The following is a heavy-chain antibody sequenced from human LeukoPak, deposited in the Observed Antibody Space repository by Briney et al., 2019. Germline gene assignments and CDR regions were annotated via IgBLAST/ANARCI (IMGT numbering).Heavy chain of an antibody. J-gene: IGHJ3*02. D-gene: IGHD1-26*01. CDR2: INPSGGST. V-gene: IGHV1-46*01. Sequence: GASVKVSCKASGYTFTSYYMHWVRQAPGQGLEWMGIINPSGGSTSYAQKFQGRVTMTRDTSTSTVYMELSSLRSEDMAVYYCARDRGAHNDAFDIWGQGTMVTVSS. CDR3: ARDRGAHNDAFDI. CDR1: GYTFTSYY.